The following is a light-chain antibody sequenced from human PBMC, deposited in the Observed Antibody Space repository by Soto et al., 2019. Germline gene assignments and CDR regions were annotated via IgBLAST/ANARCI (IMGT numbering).Light chain of an antibody. V-gene: IGKV1-8*01. J-gene: IGKJ4*01. CDR2: TAS. CDR1: QGISSH. CDR3: QQYFSYPLT. Sequence: ALRMTPSPSSFSASTGDRVTITCRASQGISSHLAWYQVKPGKAPRLLIYTASYLESGVPSRFSARRSGTSFTLTISSLQSEDFSVYYYQQYFSYPLTFGGGTKVQIK.